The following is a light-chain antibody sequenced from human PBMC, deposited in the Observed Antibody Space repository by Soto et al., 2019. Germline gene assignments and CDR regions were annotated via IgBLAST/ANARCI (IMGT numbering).Light chain of an antibody. J-gene: IGKJ2*01. CDR1: QSVSSSY. Sequence: EIVMTQSPGTLSLSPGERATLSCRASQSVSSSYFAWYQQKPRQAPRLLIYGASSKATDSPERIRGCGCGTGFSININRMEQEDYWVYYCSQYDKPHPVSFGQGKQLE. CDR2: GAS. CDR3: SQYDKPHPVS. V-gene: IGKV3-20*01.